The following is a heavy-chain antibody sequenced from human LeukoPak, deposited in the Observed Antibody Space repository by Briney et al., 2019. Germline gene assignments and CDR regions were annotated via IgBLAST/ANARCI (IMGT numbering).Heavy chain of an antibody. V-gene: IGHV4-34*01. CDR3: ARDRYYYYGSGSYYLFDY. CDR2: INHSGST. D-gene: IGHD3-10*01. Sequence: SETLSLTCAVYGGSFSGYYWSWIRQPPGKGLEWIGEINHSGSTNYNPSLKSRVTISVDTSKNQFSLKLSSVTAADTAVYYCARDRYYYYGSGSYYLFDYWGQGTLVTVSS. CDR1: GGSFSGYY. J-gene: IGHJ4*02.